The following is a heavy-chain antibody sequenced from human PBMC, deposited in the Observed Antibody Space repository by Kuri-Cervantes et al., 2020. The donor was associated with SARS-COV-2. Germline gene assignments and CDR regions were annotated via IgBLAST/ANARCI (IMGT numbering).Heavy chain of an antibody. J-gene: IGHJ4*02. CDR1: GFTFSNYN. Sequence: GESLKISCAASGFTFSNYNMNWVRQAPGKGLEWVSSISSSSSYIYYADSVKGRFTISRDNSKTTLYSQMDNLRAEDTAFYYCTKGSVMIPVPYSWGQGTLVTVSS. CDR2: ISSSSSYI. CDR3: TKGSVMIPVPYS. D-gene: IGHD2-21*01. V-gene: IGHV3-21*04.